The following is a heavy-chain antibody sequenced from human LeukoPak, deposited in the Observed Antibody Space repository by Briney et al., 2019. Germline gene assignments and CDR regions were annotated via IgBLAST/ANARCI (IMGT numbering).Heavy chain of an antibody. CDR1: GYSFTSYW. V-gene: IGHV5-51*01. Sequence: GESLKISCKGSGYSFTSYWIGWVRQMPGKGLEWMGIIYPGDSDTRYSPSFQGQVTISADKSISTAYLLWSSLKASDTAMYYCARICSGGSCYGVFDIWGQGAMVTVSS. J-gene: IGHJ3*02. D-gene: IGHD2-15*01. CDR3: ARICSGGSCYGVFDI. CDR2: IYPGDSDT.